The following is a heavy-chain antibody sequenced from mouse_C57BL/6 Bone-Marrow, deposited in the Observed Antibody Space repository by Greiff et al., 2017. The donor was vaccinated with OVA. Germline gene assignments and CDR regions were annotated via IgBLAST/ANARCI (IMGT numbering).Heavy chain of an antibody. D-gene: IGHD1-1*01. CDR3: ARSYYGSSSWFAY. Sequence: QVQLQQPEAELVRPGSSVKLSCKASGYTFTSYWMHWVKQRPIQGLEWIGNIDPSDSETHYNQKFKDKATLTVDKSSSTAYMQLSSLTSEDSAVYYCARSYYGSSSWFAYWGQGTLVTVSA. J-gene: IGHJ3*01. CDR1: GYTFTSYW. V-gene: IGHV1-52*01. CDR2: IDPSDSET.